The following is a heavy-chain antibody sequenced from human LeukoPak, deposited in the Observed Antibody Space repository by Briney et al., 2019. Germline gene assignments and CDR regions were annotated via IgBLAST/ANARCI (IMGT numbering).Heavy chain of an antibody. Sequence: RRSLRLSCAASGFSFSNYAMHWVRQAPGKGLEWVAVISYDGSNKYYADSVKGRLAISRDNSKNTLYLQMNSLRAEDTAVYYCTKANQTTQRGYFDYWGQGNLVTVSS. CDR1: GFSFSNYA. J-gene: IGHJ4*02. D-gene: IGHD1/OR15-1a*01. CDR3: TKANQTTQRGYFDY. V-gene: IGHV3-30*18. CDR2: ISYDGSNK.